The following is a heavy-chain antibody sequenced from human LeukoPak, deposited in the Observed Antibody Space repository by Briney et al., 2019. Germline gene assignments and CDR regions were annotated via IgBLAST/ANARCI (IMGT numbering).Heavy chain of an antibody. J-gene: IGHJ4*02. Sequence: GGSLRLSCAASGFTFSNSWMSWVRQAPGKGLEWVANIKQDGSEKYYVDSVKGRFTISRDNAKNSLYPQMNSLRAEDTAVYYCARDLYRIVVVPHYFDYWGQGTLVAVSS. CDR2: IKQDGSEK. D-gene: IGHD3-22*01. CDR3: ARDLYRIVVVPHYFDY. V-gene: IGHV3-7*01. CDR1: GFTFSNSW.